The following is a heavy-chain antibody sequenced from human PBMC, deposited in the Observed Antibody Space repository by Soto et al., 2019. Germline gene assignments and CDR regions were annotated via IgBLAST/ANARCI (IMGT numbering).Heavy chain of an antibody. CDR3: ARGGADTAMAHED. J-gene: IGHJ4*02. CDR2: INPDGSST. CDR1: GFTFSRYW. Sequence: PGGSLRLSCAASGFTFSRYWMHWVRQAPGKGLVWVSRINPDGSSTNYADSVKGRFTISRDSAKNTLYLQVNSARVEDTAVYYCARGGADTAMAHEDWGQGTLVTAPQ. D-gene: IGHD5-18*01. V-gene: IGHV3-74*01.